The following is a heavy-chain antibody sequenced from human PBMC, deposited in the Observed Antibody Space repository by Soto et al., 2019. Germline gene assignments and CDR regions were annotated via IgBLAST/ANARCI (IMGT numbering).Heavy chain of an antibody. Sequence: GGSLRLSCAASGFSFNTYGMYWVRQAPGKGLEWVAAISYDGSNQYHADSVKGRFTIYRDNSKSTLYLQMNSLRVEDTAVYFCAKDIVKYTYGACDYWGQGALVTVSS. J-gene: IGHJ4*02. CDR3: AKDIVKYTYGACDY. D-gene: IGHD5-18*01. CDR2: ISYDGSNQ. CDR1: GFSFNTYG. V-gene: IGHV3-30*18.